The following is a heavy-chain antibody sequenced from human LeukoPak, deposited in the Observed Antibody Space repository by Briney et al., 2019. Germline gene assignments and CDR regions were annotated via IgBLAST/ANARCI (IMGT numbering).Heavy chain of an antibody. J-gene: IGHJ4*02. CDR3: ARAPDYGSGSYSDY. CDR2: MNSNSGNT. D-gene: IGHD3-10*01. Sequence: ASVKVSCKASGYTFTSYDINWVRQATGQGLEWMGWMNSNSGNTGYAQKFQGRVTITADESTSTAYMELSSLRSEDTAVYYCARAPDYGSGSYSDYWGQGTLVTVSS. V-gene: IGHV1-8*01. CDR1: GYTFTSYD.